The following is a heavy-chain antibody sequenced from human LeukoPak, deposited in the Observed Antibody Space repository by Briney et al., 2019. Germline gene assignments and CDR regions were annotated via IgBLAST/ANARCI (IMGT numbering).Heavy chain of an antibody. Sequence: ASVNVSCKVSGYTLTELSMHWVRQAPGKGLEWMGGFDPEDGETIYAQKFQGRVTMTEDTSTDTAYMELSSLRSEDTAVYYCATGTEGYSSGWLLFDYWGQGTLVTVSS. CDR1: GYTLTELS. CDR3: ATGTEGYSSGWLLFDY. J-gene: IGHJ4*02. CDR2: FDPEDGET. D-gene: IGHD6-19*01. V-gene: IGHV1-24*01.